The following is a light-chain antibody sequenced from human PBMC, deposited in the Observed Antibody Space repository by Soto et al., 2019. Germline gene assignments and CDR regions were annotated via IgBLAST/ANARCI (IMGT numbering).Light chain of an antibody. CDR3: QQSGSSPGT. J-gene: IGKJ1*01. CDR1: QSVSSIY. V-gene: IGKV3-20*01. Sequence: EIVLTQSPGTLSLSPGERATLSCRASQSVSSIYLAWYQQKPGQAPKLLIYDVSSRATGIPDRFSGSGSGTDFTLTISRLEPEDFAVYYCQQSGSSPGTFGQGT. CDR2: DVS.